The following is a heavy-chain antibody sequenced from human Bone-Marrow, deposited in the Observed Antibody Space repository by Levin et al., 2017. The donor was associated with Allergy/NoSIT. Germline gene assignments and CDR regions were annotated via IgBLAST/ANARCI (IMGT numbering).Heavy chain of an antibody. J-gene: IGHJ6*02. V-gene: IGHV3-30-3*01. D-gene: IGHD6-19*01. CDR2: ISYDESNK. Sequence: GESLKISCAASGFTFSSFAMHWVRQAPGKGLEWVAVISYDESNKYYADSVEGRFTISRDNSKNTLYVQMNSLRVEDTAVYYCARDWAAVAGHYYGMDGWGQGTTVTVSS. CDR3: ARDWAAVAGHYYGMDG. CDR1: GFTFSSFA.